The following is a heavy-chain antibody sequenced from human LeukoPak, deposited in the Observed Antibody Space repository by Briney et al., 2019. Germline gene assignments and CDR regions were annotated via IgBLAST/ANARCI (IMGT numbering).Heavy chain of an antibody. CDR3: AKEIWPTVTTPGHTHFDY. V-gene: IGHV3-53*05. Sequence: GGSLRLSCAASGFTVSSNYMSWVRQAPGKGLEWVSVIYSGGSTYYADSVKGRFTISRDNSKNTLCLQMNSLRAEGTAVYYCAKEIWPTVTTPGHTHFDYWGQGTLVTVSS. CDR2: IYSGGST. CDR1: GFTVSSNY. J-gene: IGHJ4*02. D-gene: IGHD4-17*01.